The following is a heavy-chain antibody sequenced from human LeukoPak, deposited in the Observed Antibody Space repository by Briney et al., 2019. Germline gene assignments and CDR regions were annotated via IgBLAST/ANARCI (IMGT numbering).Heavy chain of an antibody. V-gene: IGHV5-51*01. J-gene: IGHJ5*02. CDR2: IYPGDSDT. D-gene: IGHD7-27*01. CDR3: ARLPLTDNFPPLFDP. Sequence: GESLKISCKGSGYSFTSYWIGWVRQMPGKGLEWMGIIYPGDSDTRYSPSFQGQVTISADKSISTAYLQWSSLKASDTAMYYCARLPLTDNFPPLFDPWGQGTLVTVSS. CDR1: GYSFTSYW.